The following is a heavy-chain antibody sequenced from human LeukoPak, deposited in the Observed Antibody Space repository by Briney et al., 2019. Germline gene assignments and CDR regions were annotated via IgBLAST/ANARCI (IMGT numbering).Heavy chain of an antibody. CDR3: AKEVLWFGEFDY. CDR1: GFTFSSYG. D-gene: IGHD3-10*01. V-gene: IGHV3-23*01. J-gene: IGHJ4*02. CDR2: ISGSGGST. Sequence: AGGSLRLSCAASGFTFSSYGMSWVRQAPGKGLEWVSAISGSGGSTYYADSAKGRFTISRDNSKNTLYLQMNSLRAEDTAVYYCAKEVLWFGEFDYWGQGTLVTVSS.